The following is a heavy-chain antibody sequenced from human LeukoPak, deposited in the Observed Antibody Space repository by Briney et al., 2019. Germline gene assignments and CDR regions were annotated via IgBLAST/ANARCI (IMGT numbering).Heavy chain of an antibody. D-gene: IGHD3-3*01. J-gene: IGHJ4*02. CDR1: GFTFSSYA. Sequence: ASVKVSCAASGFTFSSYAMSWVRQAPGKGLEWVSAISGSGGSTYYADSVKGRFTISRDNSKNTLYLQMNSLRAEDTAVYYCAKDDDFWSGYYSEDYFDYWGQGTMVTVSS. CDR2: ISGSGGST. V-gene: IGHV3-23*01. CDR3: AKDDDFWSGYYSEDYFDY.